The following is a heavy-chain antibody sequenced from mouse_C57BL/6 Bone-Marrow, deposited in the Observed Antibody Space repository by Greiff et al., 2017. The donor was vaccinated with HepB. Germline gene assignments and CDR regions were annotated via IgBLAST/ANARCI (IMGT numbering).Heavy chain of an antibody. V-gene: IGHV1-5*01. Sequence: VQLQQSGTVLARPGASVKMSCKTSGYTFTSYWMHWVKQRPGQGLEWIGAIYPGNSDTSYNQKFKGKAKLPAVTSASTAYMELGSLTNEDSAVYYCTRRGIRYYGSRQRYAMDYWGQGTSVTVSS. CDR3: TRRGIRYYGSRQRYAMDY. CDR2: IYPGNSDT. J-gene: IGHJ4*01. CDR1: GYTFTSYW. D-gene: IGHD1-1*01.